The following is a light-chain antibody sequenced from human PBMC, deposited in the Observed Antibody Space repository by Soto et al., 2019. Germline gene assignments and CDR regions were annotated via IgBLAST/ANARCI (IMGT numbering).Light chain of an antibody. CDR1: SSNTGNNY. CDR2: DNN. CDR3: GSWDSSLSSLV. J-gene: IGLJ2*01. Sequence: QSVLTQPPSVSAAPGQTVTISCSGTSSNTGNNYVSWYQQLPGTAPKLLIYDNNKRPSGIPDRLSGSKSGTSATLGITGLQTGDSADYYCGSWDSSLSSLVFGGGTKLTVL. V-gene: IGLV1-51*01.